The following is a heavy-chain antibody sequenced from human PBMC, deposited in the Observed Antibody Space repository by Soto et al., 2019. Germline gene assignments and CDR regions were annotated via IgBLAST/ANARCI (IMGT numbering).Heavy chain of an antibody. Sequence: LRLSCAASGFICSSYDMSWVRQAPGKGLEWVSTILVGGSTHYEDSVKGRFTIYRDTSKNKVYLQINSLTDGDTAVYYCAKETATGGGAFEICGQGKMVTVSS. CDR2: ILVGGST. CDR1: GFICSSYD. V-gene: IGHV3-23*01. D-gene: IGHD3-9*01. J-gene: IGHJ3*02. CDR3: AKETATGGGAFEI.